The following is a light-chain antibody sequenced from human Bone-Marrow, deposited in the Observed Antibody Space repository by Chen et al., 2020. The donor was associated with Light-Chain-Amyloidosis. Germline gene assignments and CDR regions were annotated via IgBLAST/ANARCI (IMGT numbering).Light chain of an antibody. CDR1: QTISSNY. J-gene: IGKJ4*01. Sequence: EIVLTQSPGPLSLSPGEGANLSCRASQTISSNYLTCDQQKFGQAPRLLIYGSSSRATGIPDRFTGSGSGTDFTLTINRLEPEDFAMYYCQQYGTSPLTFGGGTKVEIK. CDR3: QQYGTSPLT. V-gene: IGKV3-20*01. CDR2: GSS.